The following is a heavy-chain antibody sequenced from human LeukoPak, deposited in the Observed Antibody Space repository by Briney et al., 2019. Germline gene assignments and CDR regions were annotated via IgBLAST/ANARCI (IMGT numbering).Heavy chain of an antibody. CDR3: ARAGIAVAGTDY. V-gene: IGHV3-21*01. J-gene: IGHJ4*02. D-gene: IGHD6-19*01. CDR1: GFTFSSYS. Sequence: GGSLRLSCAASGFTFSSYSMTWVRQAPGKGLEWVSSISSSSSYIYYADSEKGRFTISRDNAKNSLYLQMNSLRAEDTAVYYCARAGIAVAGTDYWGQGTLVTVSS. CDR2: ISSSSSYI.